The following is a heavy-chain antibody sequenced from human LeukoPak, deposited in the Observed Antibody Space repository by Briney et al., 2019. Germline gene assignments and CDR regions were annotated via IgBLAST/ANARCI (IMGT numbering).Heavy chain of an antibody. CDR3: ARGAINVQPSLRRGMDV. Sequence: GGSLRLSCAASGFTFSSYDMHWVRQATGKGLEWVSAIGTAGDTYYPGSVKGRFTISRENAKNSLYLQMNSLRAGDTAVYYCARGAINVQPSLRRGMDVWGQGTTVTVSS. CDR2: IGTAGDT. CDR1: GFTFSSYD. J-gene: IGHJ6*02. D-gene: IGHD5-18*01. V-gene: IGHV3-13*04.